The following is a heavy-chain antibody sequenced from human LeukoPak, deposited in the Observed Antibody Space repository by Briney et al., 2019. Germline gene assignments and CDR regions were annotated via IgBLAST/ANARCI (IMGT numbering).Heavy chain of an antibody. V-gene: IGHV1-69*13. CDR1: GGTFSSYA. CDR2: IIPIFGTA. D-gene: IGHD3-22*01. Sequence: SVKVACKASGGTFSSYAISWVRQAPGQGLEWMGGIIPIFGTANYAQKFQGRVTITADESTSTAYMELSSLRSEDTAVYYCARGSYYYDSSGYYPLTSTFDYWGQGTLVTVSS. CDR3: ARGSYYYDSSGYYPLTSTFDY. J-gene: IGHJ4*02.